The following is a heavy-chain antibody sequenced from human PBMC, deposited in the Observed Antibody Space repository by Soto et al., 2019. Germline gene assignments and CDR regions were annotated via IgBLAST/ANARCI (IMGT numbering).Heavy chain of an antibody. V-gene: IGHV3-21*01. Sequence: PGGSLRLSCAASGFTFSSYSMNWVRQAPGRGLEWVSSISSSSSYIYYADSVKGRFTISRDNAKNSLYLQMNSLRAEDTAVYYCARDTGPYNWNYVWGNYYYGMDVWGQGTTVTVSS. CDR1: GFTFSSYS. CDR3: ARDTGPYNWNYVWGNYYYGMDV. D-gene: IGHD1-7*01. CDR2: ISSSSSYI. J-gene: IGHJ6*02.